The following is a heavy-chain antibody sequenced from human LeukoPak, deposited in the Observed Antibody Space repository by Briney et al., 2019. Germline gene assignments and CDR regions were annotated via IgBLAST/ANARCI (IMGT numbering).Heavy chain of an antibody. D-gene: IGHD3-10*01. V-gene: IGHV4-59*01. J-gene: IGHJ6*02. CDR3: ARHRDYYYYGMDV. CDR2: VYYSGST. CDR1: GGSISTYY. Sequence: SETLSLTCTVSGGSISTYYWSWIRQPPGKGLEWIGYVYYSGSTNYNPSLKSRVTISVDTSKNQFSLKLSSVTAADTAMYYCARHRDYYYYGMDVWGQGTTVTVSS.